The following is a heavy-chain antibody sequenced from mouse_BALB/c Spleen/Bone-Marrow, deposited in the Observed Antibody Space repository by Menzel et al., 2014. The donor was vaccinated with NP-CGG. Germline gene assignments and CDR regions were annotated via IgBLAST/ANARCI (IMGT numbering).Heavy chain of an antibody. V-gene: IGHV1S127*01. CDR1: GYTFTSYW. CDR3: TRRGYYAMDY. CDR2: IDPSDSYT. J-gene: IGHJ4*01. Sequence: VQLQESGAELVKPGASVKMSCKASGYTFTSYWMHWVKQRPGQGLEWIGVIDPSDSYTSYNQKFKGKATLTVDTSSSTAYMQLSSLTSEDFAVYYCTRRGYYAMDYWGQGTSVTVSS.